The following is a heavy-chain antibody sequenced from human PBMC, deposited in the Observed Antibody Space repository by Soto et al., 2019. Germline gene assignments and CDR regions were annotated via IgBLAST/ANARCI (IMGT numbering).Heavy chain of an antibody. Sequence: PSETLSLTCTVSGGSISSYYWSWIRQPPGKGLEWIGYIYYSGSTNYNPSLKSRVTISVDTSKNQFSLKLSSVTAADTAVYYCARAAYCGGDCYRDYYYGMDVWGQGTTVTVSS. J-gene: IGHJ6*02. D-gene: IGHD2-21*02. CDR1: GGSISSYY. CDR3: ARAAYCGGDCYRDYYYGMDV. V-gene: IGHV4-59*01. CDR2: IYYSGST.